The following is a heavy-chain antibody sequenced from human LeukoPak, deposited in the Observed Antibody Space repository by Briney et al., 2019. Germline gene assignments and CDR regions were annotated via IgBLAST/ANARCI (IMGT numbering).Heavy chain of an antibody. CDR2: IYYSGST. V-gene: IGHV4-59*11. D-gene: IGHD2-15*01. J-gene: IGHJ4*02. CDR3: ARAATLYYFDY. Sequence: PSETLSLTCTVSGGSISGHYWSWFRQPPGKGLEWIGYIYYSGSTYYNPSLKSRVTISVDTSKNQFSLKLSSVTAADTAVYYCARAATLYYFDYWGQGTLVTVSS. CDR1: GGSISGHY.